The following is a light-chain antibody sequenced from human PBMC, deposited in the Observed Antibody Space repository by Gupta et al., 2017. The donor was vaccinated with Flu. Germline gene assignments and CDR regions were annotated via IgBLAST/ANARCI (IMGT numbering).Light chain of an antibody. J-gene: IGKJ2*04. CDR3: QQGYRTLCS. CDR1: QSIDSN. CDR2: AAS. V-gene: IGKV1-39*01. Sequence: DIEMTQSPSSLSASVGDRVTITCRASQSIDSNLDWYQQKPGQSPNLLIYAASILQSGVPSRFSGSGSGTDFTLTISSLQPEDVATYYCQQGYRTLCSFGQGTKLEIK.